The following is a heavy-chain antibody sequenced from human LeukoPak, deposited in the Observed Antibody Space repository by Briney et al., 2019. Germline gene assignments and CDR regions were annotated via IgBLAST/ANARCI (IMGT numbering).Heavy chain of an antibody. Sequence: SGTLSLTCAVSGVSISSSNWCSWVRQPPGKGLEWIGEIYHSGSTNYNPSLKSRVTISVDKSKNQFSLKLSSVTAADTAVYYCARRESRAEGDWLDPWGQGTLVTVSS. V-gene: IGHV4-4*02. CDR3: ARRESRAEGDWLDP. D-gene: IGHD2-2*01. J-gene: IGHJ5*02. CDR1: GVSISSSNW. CDR2: IYHSGST.